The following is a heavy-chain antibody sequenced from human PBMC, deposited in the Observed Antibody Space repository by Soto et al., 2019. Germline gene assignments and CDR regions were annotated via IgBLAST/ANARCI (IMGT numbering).Heavy chain of an antibody. V-gene: IGHV3-30-3*01. J-gene: IGHJ5*02. D-gene: IGHD1-26*01. CDR3: ARILGSTGSWFDP. CDR1: GFTFSSYA. CDR2: ISYDGSNK. Sequence: PGGSLRLSCAASGFTFSSYAMHWVRQAPGKGLEWVAVISYDGSNKYYADSVKGRFTISRDNSKNTLYLQMNSLRAEDPAVYYCARILGSTGSWFDPWGQGTRFTVSS.